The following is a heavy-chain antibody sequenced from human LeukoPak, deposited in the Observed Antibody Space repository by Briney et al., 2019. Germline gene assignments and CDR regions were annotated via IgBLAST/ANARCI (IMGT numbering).Heavy chain of an antibody. CDR1: GFTFSSYA. CDR3: AKGSRDGYYYYMDV. Sequence: GGSLRLSCAASGFTFSSYAMSWVRQAPGKGLEWVSAISGSGGSTYYADSVKGRFTISRDNSKNTLYLQMNSLGAEDTAVYYCAKGSRDGYYYYMDVWGKGTTVTVSS. V-gene: IGHV3-23*01. CDR2: ISGSGGST. D-gene: IGHD2-21*02. J-gene: IGHJ6*03.